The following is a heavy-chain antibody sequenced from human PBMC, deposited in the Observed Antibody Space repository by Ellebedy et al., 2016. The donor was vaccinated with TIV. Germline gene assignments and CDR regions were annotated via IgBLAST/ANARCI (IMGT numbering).Heavy chain of an antibody. J-gene: IGHJ4*02. Sequence: GESLKISCVASGFTFSGYGMHWVRQAPGKGLEWVAVISNDGRNKYYADPVKGRFTISRDNSKNTLSLQMNILKIEDTAVYYCAAGETPRDATLDYWGQGTLVTVSS. CDR2: ISNDGRNK. CDR1: GFTFSGYG. CDR3: AAGETPRDATLDY. V-gene: IGHV3-30*03. D-gene: IGHD4-23*01.